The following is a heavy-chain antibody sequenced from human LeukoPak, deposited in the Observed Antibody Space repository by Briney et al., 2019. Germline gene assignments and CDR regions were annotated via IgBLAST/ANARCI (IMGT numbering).Heavy chain of an antibody. D-gene: IGHD3-9*01. CDR1: GGSISSSSYY. V-gene: IGHV4-39*01. CDR2: IYYSGST. Sequence: SETLSLTCTVSGGSISSSSYYWGWIRQPPGKGLEWIGSIYYSGSTYYNPSLKSRVPISVDTSKNQFSLKLSSVTAADTAVYYCASRAALRYFDCIDYWGQGTLVTVSS. CDR3: ASRAALRYFDCIDY. J-gene: IGHJ4*02.